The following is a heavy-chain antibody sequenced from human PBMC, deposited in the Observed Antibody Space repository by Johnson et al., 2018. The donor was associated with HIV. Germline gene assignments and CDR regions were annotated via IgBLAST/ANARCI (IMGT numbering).Heavy chain of an antibody. CDR2: ISYDGSEN. CDR1: GFTFSSSA. J-gene: IGHJ3*01. V-gene: IGHV3-30*04. D-gene: IGHD3-3*01. CDR3: TTGLGLEWSEGNDAFDV. Sequence: QVQLVESGGGVVQPGRSLRLSCAASGFTFSSSAMHWVRQAPGKGLEWVAVISYDGSENNYADSVKGRFTISRDNSENTLYLQMNSQKTEDTAVYHCTTGLGLEWSEGNDAFDVWGQGTMVTVSS.